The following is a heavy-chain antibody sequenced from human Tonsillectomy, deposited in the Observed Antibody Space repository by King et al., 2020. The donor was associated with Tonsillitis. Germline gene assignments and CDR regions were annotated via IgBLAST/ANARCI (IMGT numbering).Heavy chain of an antibody. CDR1: GGSISSSRYY. CDR3: ARDRLPGSPDV. J-gene: IGHJ6*04. CDR2: IYYSGST. V-gene: IGHV4-39*01. Sequence: QLQESGPGLVKPSETLSLTCTVSGGSISSSRYYWGWIRQPPGKGLGWIGRIYYSGSTYYNPSLKSRVTISVDTSKNQFSLKLSSVTAADTAVYYCARDRLPGSPDVWGKGTTVTVSS.